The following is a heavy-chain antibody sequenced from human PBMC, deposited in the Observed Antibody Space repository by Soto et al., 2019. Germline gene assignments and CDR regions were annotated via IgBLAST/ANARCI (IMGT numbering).Heavy chain of an antibody. V-gene: IGHV1-2*04. J-gene: IGHJ6*02. CDR2: INPNSGGT. D-gene: IGHD2-21*02. CDR1: GYTFTGSY. Sequence: ASVKVSCKASGYTFTGSYMHWVRQAPGQGLEWMGWINPNSGGTNYAQKFQGWVTMTRDTSISTAYMELSRLRSDDTAVYYCAREWGTGCGGDCGYYYGMDVWGQGTTVTVSS. CDR3: AREWGTGCGGDCGYYYGMDV.